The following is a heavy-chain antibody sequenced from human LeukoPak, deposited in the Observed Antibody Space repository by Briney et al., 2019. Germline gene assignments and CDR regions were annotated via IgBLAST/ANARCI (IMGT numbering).Heavy chain of an antibody. J-gene: IGHJ4*02. D-gene: IGHD4-11*01. CDR2: INHSGST. CDR1: GGSFSGYY. V-gene: IGHV4-34*01. Sequence: PSETLSLTCAVYGGSFSGYYWSWIRQPPGKGLEWIGEINHSGSTNYNPSLKSRVTISVDTSKNQFSLKLSSVTAADTAVYYCARVNYSNYFDYWGQGTLVTVSS. CDR3: ARVNYSNYFDY.